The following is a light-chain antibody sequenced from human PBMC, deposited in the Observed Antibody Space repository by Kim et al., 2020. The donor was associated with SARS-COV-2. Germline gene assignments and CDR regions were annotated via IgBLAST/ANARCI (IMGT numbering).Light chain of an antibody. CDR2: QDN. Sequence: SYELTQPPSVSVSPGQTARITCSGDKLGEKYTSWYQHKSGQSPVVVIYQDNKRPSRMTERFSGSSSGNTATLTISGTQPMDEADYYCQTWDSTTVIFGGGTQLTVL. CDR3: QTWDSTTVI. J-gene: IGLJ2*01. CDR1: KLGEKY. V-gene: IGLV3-1*01.